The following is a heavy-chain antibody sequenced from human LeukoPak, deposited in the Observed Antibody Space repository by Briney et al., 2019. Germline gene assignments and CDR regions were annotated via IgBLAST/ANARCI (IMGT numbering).Heavy chain of an antibody. V-gene: IGHV3-7*01. J-gene: IGHJ5*02. CDR1: GYTFSGYW. D-gene: IGHD2-2*01. Sequence: GGSLRLSCAASGYTFSGYWLSWVRQAPGKGLEWVANIKQDGSEKYYVDSVKGRFTISRDNAKNSLYLQMNSLRAEDTAVYYCARDDCSSISCYHNWFDPWGQGTLVTVSS. CDR3: ARDDCSSISCYHNWFDP. CDR2: IKQDGSEK.